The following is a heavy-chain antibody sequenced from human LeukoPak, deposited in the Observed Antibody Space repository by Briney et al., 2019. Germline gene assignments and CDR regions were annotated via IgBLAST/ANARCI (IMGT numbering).Heavy chain of an antibody. J-gene: IGHJ4*02. CDR1: GFTFSSYW. CDR3: ARRGQSASFDY. V-gene: IGHV3-74*01. Sequence: AGGSLRLSCAASGFTFSSYWMHWVRQAPGKGLVCVSRINSDGSSTSYADSVKGRFTISRDNAKNTLYLQMNSLRAEDTAVYYCARRGQSASFDYWGQGTLVTVSS. CDR2: INSDGSST. D-gene: IGHD2-15*01.